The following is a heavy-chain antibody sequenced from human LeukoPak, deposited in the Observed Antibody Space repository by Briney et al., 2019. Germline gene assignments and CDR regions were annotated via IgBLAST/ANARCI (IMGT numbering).Heavy chain of an antibody. D-gene: IGHD3-10*01. CDR3: ATRRYYGSGSYSNFDY. V-gene: IGHV4-39*01. J-gene: IGHJ4*02. CDR2: IYYSGST. CDR1: GGSSSSSSYY. Sequence: SETLSLTCTVSGGSSSSSSYYWGWIRQPPGKGLEWIGSIYYSGSTYYNPSLKSRVTISVDTSKNQFSLKLSSVTAADTAVYYCATRRYYGSGSYSNFDYWGQGTLVTVSS.